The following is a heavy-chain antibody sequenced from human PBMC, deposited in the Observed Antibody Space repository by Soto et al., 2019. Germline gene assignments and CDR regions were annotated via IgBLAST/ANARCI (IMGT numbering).Heavy chain of an antibody. CDR1: GFSISTSGEG. CDR3: AHFSGYEQFDY. D-gene: IGHD5-12*01. V-gene: IGHV2-5*01. J-gene: IGHJ4*02. Sequence: QITLKESGPTVVKPTQPLTLTCTLSGFSISTSGEGVGWIRQPPGQALEWLAVIYWNDDKRYSSSLKSRLTITKDDSKNQVVLTMTNMDPMDTATYYCAHFSGYEQFDYWGQGTLVTVSS. CDR2: IYWNDDK.